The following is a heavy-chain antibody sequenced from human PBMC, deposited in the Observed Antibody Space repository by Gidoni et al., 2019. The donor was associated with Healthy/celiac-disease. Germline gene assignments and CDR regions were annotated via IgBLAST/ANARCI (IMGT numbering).Heavy chain of an antibody. Sequence: QVQLQESGPGLVMPSGTLSLTCAVSGRSISSSNWWSWVRQPPGKGLEWIGEIYHSGSTNYNPSLKSRVTISVDKSKNQFSLKLSSVTAADTAVYYCASVPRLRGAGTPVYWGQGTLVTVSS. D-gene: IGHD6-13*01. V-gene: IGHV4-4*02. CDR3: ASVPRLRGAGTPVY. CDR2: IYHSGST. CDR1: GRSISSSNW. J-gene: IGHJ4*02.